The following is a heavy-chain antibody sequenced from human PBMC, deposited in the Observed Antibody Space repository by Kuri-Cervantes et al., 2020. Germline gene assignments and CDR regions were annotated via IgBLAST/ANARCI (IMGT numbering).Heavy chain of an antibody. J-gene: IGHJ3*02. CDR1: GFIVSTSY. Sequence: GESLKISCAASGFIVSTSYMSWVRQAPGKGLEWVSLIYPGGSTNYADSVKGRFTISRDSSKNTLYLQMNSLRAEDTAVYYCARGPYYYDSSAMGAFDIWGQGTMVTVSS. V-gene: IGHV3-53*01. CDR3: ARGPYYYDSSAMGAFDI. D-gene: IGHD3-22*01. CDR2: IYPGGST.